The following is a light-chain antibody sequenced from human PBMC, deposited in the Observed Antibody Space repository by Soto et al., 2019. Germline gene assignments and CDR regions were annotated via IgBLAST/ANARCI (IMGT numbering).Light chain of an antibody. J-gene: IGKJ1*01. V-gene: IGKV3-15*01. CDR3: QEYNTWPWT. CDR1: QSVSSN. Sequence: EIVMTQSPVTLSVSPVERATLSCRASQSVSSNLAWYQQKPGQAPSLLIYGAFTRATGIPARFSGTGSGTEFILTITSLQSEDSAVYYCQEYNTWPWTFGQGTKVDIK. CDR2: GAF.